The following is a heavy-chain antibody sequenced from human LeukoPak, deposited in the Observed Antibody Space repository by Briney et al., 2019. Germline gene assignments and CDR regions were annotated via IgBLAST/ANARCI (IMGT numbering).Heavy chain of an antibody. CDR1: GGSISSSSYY. Sequence: SETLSLTCTVSGGSISSSSYYWGWIRQPPGKGLEWIGSIYYSGSTYYNPSLKSRVTISVDTSKNQFSLKLSSVTAADTAVYYCASSAQVAAVPYHYWGQGTLVTVSS. CDR2: IYYSGST. V-gene: IGHV4-39*01. D-gene: IGHD1-26*01. CDR3: ASSAQVAAVPYHY. J-gene: IGHJ4*02.